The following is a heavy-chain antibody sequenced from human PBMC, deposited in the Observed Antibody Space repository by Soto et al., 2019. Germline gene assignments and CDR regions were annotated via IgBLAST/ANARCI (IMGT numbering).Heavy chain of an antibody. CDR2: ISNGASSI. D-gene: IGHD3-10*01. V-gene: IGHV3-48*03. J-gene: IGHJ5*02. Sequence: GGSLRLSCAASGFTFRNYEMNWVRQAPGKGLEWISYISNGASSIEYADSVKGRFTVSRDNAKNLLYLQMTSLRVEDTAVYFCGRVSSASGTFGWLDPWGQGTLVTVSS. CDR1: GFTFRNYE. CDR3: GRVSSASGTFGWLDP.